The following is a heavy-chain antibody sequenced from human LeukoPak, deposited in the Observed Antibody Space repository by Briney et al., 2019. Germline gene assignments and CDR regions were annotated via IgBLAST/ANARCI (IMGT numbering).Heavy chain of an antibody. CDR3: AKAEEGTMVRGTDYYYYGMDV. V-gene: IGHV3-9*01. CDR2: ISWNSGSI. Sequence: GRSLRLSCAASGFTFDDYAMHWVRQAPGKGLEWVSGISWNSGSIGYADSVKGRFTISRDNAKNSLYLQMNSLRAEDTALYYCAKAEEGTMVRGTDYYYYGMDVWGQGTTVTVSS. D-gene: IGHD3-10*01. J-gene: IGHJ6*02. CDR1: GFTFDDYA.